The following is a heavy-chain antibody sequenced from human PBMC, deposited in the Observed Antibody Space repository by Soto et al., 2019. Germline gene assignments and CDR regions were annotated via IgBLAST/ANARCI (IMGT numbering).Heavy chain of an antibody. CDR2: ISGSGGST. Sequence: PGGSLRLSCASSGFPFSSYAMSWVRQAPGKGLEWVSAISGSGGSTYYADSVKGRFTISRDNSKNTLYLQMNSLRAEDTAVYYCAKGGDCSSTSCYRETYYYYYYMDVWGKGTTVTVSS. CDR1: GFPFSSYA. D-gene: IGHD2-2*01. V-gene: IGHV3-23*01. CDR3: AKGGDCSSTSCYRETYYYYYYMDV. J-gene: IGHJ6*03.